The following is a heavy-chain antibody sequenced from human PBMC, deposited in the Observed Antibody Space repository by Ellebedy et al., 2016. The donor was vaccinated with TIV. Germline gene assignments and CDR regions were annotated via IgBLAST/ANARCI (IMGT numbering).Heavy chain of an antibody. D-gene: IGHD3-10*01. CDR1: GAPSGNYF. Sequence: GSLRLSXAVSGAPSGNYFWSWIRQPPGKGLEWIGEVTHTGGTNYNPSLESRVTMSLDTSKNQFSLQLNSVTPEDTAVYYCARDFTTIRGVMNPFDYWGQGILVTVS. CDR2: VTHTGGT. V-gene: IGHV4-34*01. CDR3: ARDFTTIRGVMNPFDY. J-gene: IGHJ4*02.